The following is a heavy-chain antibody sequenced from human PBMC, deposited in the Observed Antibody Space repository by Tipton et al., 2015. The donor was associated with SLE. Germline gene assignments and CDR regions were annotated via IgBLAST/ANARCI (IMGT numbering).Heavy chain of an antibody. Sequence: GLVKPSETLSLTCTVSDGSISSSSYYWGWIRQPPGKGLEWIGEINHSGSTHYNPSLKSRVTISLDPSKNQFSLKLNSVTAADTAVYYCARHCANTCSHTFDIWGQGTMVTVSS. CDR2: INHSGST. J-gene: IGHJ3*02. CDR3: ARHCANTCSHTFDI. CDR1: DGSISSSSYY. V-gene: IGHV4-39*01. D-gene: IGHD2-15*01.